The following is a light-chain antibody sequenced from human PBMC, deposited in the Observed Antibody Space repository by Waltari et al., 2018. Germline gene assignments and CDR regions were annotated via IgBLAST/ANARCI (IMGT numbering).Light chain of an antibody. CDR2: EVN. CDR1: SRTVGSYNY. V-gene: IGLV2-8*01. J-gene: IGLJ2*01. Sequence: QSALTQPPSASGSPGQSVTISCTGTSRTVGSYNYVSWYQQHPGKAPKLIIYEVNKRPSGVPDRFSGSKSDNTASLTVSGLQAEDEADYYCSSYGGSEVFGGGTKLTVL. CDR3: SSYGGSEV.